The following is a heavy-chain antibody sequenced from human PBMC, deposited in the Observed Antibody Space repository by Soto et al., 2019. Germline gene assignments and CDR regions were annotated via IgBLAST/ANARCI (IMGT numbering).Heavy chain of an antibody. CDR1: GGSISSGDYY. D-gene: IGHD3-10*01. Sequence: QVQLQESGPGLVKPSQTLSLTCTVSGGSISSGDYYWSWIRQPPGKGLEWIGYIYYSGSTYYNPSLKSRVTISVDTSKNQLSLKLSSVTAVDTAVYYCARAHGGNALGFGLDYWGQGTLVTVSS. J-gene: IGHJ4*02. V-gene: IGHV4-30-4*01. CDR2: IYYSGST. CDR3: ARAHGGNALGFGLDY.